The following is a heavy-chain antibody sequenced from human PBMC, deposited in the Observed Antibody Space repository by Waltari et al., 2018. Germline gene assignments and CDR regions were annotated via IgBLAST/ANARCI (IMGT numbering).Heavy chain of an antibody. CDR1: GGSISSHY. D-gene: IGHD3-3*01. CDR3: ARAIRLEFDY. J-gene: IGHJ4*02. V-gene: IGHV4-59*11. CDR2: IYYSGST. Sequence: QVQLQESGPGLVKPSETLSLTCTVSGGSISSHYWSWIRQPPGKGLEWIGYIYYSGSTNYNPSLKSRVTISVDTSKNQFSLKLSSVTAADTAVYYCARAIRLEFDYWGKGTLVTVSS.